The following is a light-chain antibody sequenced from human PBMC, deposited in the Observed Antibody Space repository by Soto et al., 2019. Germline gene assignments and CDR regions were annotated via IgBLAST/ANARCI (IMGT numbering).Light chain of an antibody. CDR2: VAS. CDR3: QQYGSLPIT. J-gene: IGKJ5*01. Sequence: EIVLTQSPGTLSLSPGERATLSCMSSQSVSSSYLAWYQQKPGQAPRLLVYVASSRAAGIPDRFSGSGSGTDFTLTISRLEPEDFAVYYCQQYGSLPITFGQGTRLEIK. V-gene: IGKV3-20*01. CDR1: QSVSSSY.